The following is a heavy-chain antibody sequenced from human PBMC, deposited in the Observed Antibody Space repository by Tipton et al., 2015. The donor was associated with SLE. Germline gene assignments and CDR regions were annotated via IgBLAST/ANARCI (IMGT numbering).Heavy chain of an antibody. D-gene: IGHD3-16*01. Sequence: SLRLSCAASGFTYSGYAMHWVRQAPGKGLEGVAFIRADGSNKDYADSVKGRFTISRDNSKNALYLQMNRLRVEGTAVYYCAGGTGAYFDHWGQGTLVTVSS. CDR1: GFTYSGYA. V-gene: IGHV3-30*02. J-gene: IGHJ4*02. CDR3: AGGTGAYFDH. CDR2: IRADGSNK.